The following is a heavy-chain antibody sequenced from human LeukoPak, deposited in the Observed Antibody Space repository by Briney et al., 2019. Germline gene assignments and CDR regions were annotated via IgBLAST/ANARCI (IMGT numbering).Heavy chain of an antibody. D-gene: IGHD5-12*01. V-gene: IGHV3-30*04. J-gene: IGHJ4*02. CDR3: ARDSSGYDLIGGFDY. CDR2: ISYDGSNK. CDR1: GFTFSSYA. Sequence: GGSLRLSCAASGFTFSSYAMHWVRQAPGKGLEWVAVISYDGSNKYYADSVKGRFTISRDNSKNTLYLQMNNLRAEDTAVYYCARDSSGYDLIGGFDYWGQGTLVTVSS.